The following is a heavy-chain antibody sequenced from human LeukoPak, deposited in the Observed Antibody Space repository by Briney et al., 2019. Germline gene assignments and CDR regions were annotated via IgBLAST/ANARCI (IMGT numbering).Heavy chain of an antibody. V-gene: IGHV4-59*01. D-gene: IGHD1-26*01. Sequence: PSETLSLTCTVSGGSINSYYWSWIRQPPGKGLEWIGYISYSGSSNYNPSLKSRVTISVDTSKEQFSLKLTSVTAADTAVYYCARGGTYYGFFQHWGQGTLVTVSS. J-gene: IGHJ1*01. CDR1: GGSINSYY. CDR3: ARGGTYYGFFQH. CDR2: ISYSGSS.